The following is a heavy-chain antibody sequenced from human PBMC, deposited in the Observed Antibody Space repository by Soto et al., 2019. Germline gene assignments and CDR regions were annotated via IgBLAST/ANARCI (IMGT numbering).Heavy chain of an antibody. CDR3: AREGRASTYYYDSSGYYPFDY. D-gene: IGHD3-22*01. CDR2: IIPIFGTA. Sequence: SSVKVPCKASGGTFSSYAISWVRQAPAQGLAWMGGIIPIFGTANYGKKFQGRVTMTADKSTSTAYMELSSLRSEDTAVYYCAREGRASTYYYDSSGYYPFDYWGQGTLVTVSS. V-gene: IGHV1-69*06. CDR1: GGTFSSYA. J-gene: IGHJ4*02.